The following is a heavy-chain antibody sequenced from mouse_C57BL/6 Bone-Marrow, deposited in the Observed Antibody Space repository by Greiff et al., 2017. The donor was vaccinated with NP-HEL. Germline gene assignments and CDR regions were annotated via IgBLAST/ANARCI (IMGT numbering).Heavy chain of an antibody. D-gene: IGHD2-1*01. CDR2: IYPGTSDT. V-gene: IGHV1-5*01. Sequence: EVQLQQSGTVLARPGASVKMSCKTSGYTFTSYWMHWVKQRPGQGLEWIGAIYPGTSDTSYNQKFKGKAKLTAVTSASTAYMELSSLTNEDSAVYYCTGYYGNYDYAMDYWGQGTSVTVSS. J-gene: IGHJ4*01. CDR1: GYTFTSYW. CDR3: TGYYGNYDYAMDY.